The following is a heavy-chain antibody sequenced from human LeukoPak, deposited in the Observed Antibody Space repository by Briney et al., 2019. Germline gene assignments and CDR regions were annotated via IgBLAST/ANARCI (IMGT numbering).Heavy chain of an antibody. V-gene: IGHV4-30-4*01. CDR2: IYYSGST. J-gene: IGHJ4*02. CDR3: ASFYQAYYFDY. Sequence: SETLSLTCTVSGGSISSDDYYWSWIRQPPGKGLEWIGYIYYSGSTYYNPSLKSRVTISVDTSKNQFSLKLSSVTAADTAVYYCASFYQAYYFDYWGQGTLVTVSS. CDR1: GGSISSDDYY. D-gene: IGHD2-21*01.